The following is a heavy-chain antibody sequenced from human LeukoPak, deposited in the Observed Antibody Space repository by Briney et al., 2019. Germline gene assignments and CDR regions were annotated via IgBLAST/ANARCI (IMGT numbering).Heavy chain of an antibody. CDR1: GFTFSSYE. V-gene: IGHV3-48*03. Sequence: PGGSLRLSCAASGFTFSSYEMNWVRQAPGKGLEWVSYISSSGSTIYYADSVKGRFTISRDNAKNSLYLQMNNLRADDTAVYYCTRDTDGSLDYWGQGILVTVAS. CDR3: TRDTDGSLDY. J-gene: IGHJ4*02. D-gene: IGHD1-26*01. CDR2: ISSSGSTI.